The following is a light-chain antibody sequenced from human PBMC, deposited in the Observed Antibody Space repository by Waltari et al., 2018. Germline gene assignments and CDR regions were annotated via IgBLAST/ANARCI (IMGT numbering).Light chain of an antibody. CDR1: QNIDTF. V-gene: IGKV1-39*01. Sequence: DIQLTQSPSSLSASVGDRVNITCRASQNIDTFLNWYQQRPGKAPKVLIYGASSLQSGVPSRFSGSGSGTHFTLTISSLQPDDFATYFCQQSHTMMYTFGQGTKLEIK. CDR3: QQSHTMMYT. J-gene: IGKJ2*01. CDR2: GAS.